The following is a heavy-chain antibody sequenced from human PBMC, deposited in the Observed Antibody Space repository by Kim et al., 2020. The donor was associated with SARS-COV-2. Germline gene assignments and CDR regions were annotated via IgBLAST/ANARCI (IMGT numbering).Heavy chain of an antibody. J-gene: IGHJ5*02. CDR1: GYTFTSYG. V-gene: IGHV1-18*01. CDR2: ISAYNGNT. CDR3: ARDLRVVVVAAGGEFDP. Sequence: ASVKVSCKASGYTFTSYGISWVRQAPGQGLEWMGWISAYNGNTNYAQKLQGRVTMTTDTSTSTAYMELRSLRSDDTAVYYCARDLRVVVVAAGGEFDPWGQGTLVTVSS. D-gene: IGHD2-15*01.